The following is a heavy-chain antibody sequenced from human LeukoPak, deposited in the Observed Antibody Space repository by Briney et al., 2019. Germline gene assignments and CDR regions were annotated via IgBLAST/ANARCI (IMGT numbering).Heavy chain of an antibody. V-gene: IGHV3-23*01. Sequence: GGSLRPSCAASGFTFSSYAMNWVRQAPGKGLEWVSAISGRRYYVDSVKGRFTISRDNSRNTLYLQMNSLRAEDTALYYCAKENHENAFDIWGQGTMVTVSS. CDR3: AKENHENAFDI. J-gene: IGHJ3*02. D-gene: IGHD1-14*01. CDR2: ISGRR. CDR1: GFTFSSYA.